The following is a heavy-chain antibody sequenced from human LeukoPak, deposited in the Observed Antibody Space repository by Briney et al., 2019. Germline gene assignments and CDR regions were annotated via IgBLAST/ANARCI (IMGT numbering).Heavy chain of an antibody. CDR2: IYYSGST. J-gene: IGHJ6*02. CDR1: GDSTSSDRYY. Sequence: PSETLSLTCTVFGDSTSSDRYYGGWVRQPPGKGLEWIGNIYYSGSTNYNPSLKSRVTISVDTSKNQFSLKLSSVTAADTAVYYCARSEYSYYGMDVWGQGTTVTVSS. V-gene: IGHV4-61*01. CDR3: ARSEYSYYGMDV.